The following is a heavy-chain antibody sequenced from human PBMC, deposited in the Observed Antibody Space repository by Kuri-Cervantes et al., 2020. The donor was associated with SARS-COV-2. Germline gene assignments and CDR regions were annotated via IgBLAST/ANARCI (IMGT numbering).Heavy chain of an antibody. CDR1: GFTFISTA. V-gene: IGHV3-30*18. J-gene: IGHJ6*01. D-gene: IGHD2-21*01. Sequence: GESLKISCAASGFTFISTAMHWVRQAPGKGLEWVAVISYDGSTKYYADPVKGRFTISRDNSKDTLSLQMNSLRAEDTALYYCVKDRQGLGYSGMDVWGPGATVTVSS. CDR2: ISYDGSTK. CDR3: VKDRQGLGYSGMDV.